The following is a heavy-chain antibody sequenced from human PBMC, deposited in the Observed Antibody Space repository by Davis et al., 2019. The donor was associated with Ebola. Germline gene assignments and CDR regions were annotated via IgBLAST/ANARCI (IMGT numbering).Heavy chain of an antibody. CDR3: ARRVPSYYYLDV. D-gene: IGHD1-1*01. CDR2: IYPGDSDT. J-gene: IGHJ6*03. V-gene: IGHV5-51*01. CDR1: GYTFANYW. Sequence: GESLKISCKGSGYTFANYWIGWVRQMPGKGLEWMGTIYPGDSDTRYSPSFQGQVTISADKSISTAYLQWSSLKASDTAIYYCARRVPSYYYLDVWGKGTTVTVSS.